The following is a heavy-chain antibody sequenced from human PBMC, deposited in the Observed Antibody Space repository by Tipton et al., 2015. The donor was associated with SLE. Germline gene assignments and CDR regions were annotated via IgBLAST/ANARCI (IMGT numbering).Heavy chain of an antibody. J-gene: IGHJ4*02. CDR3: ARLGARGIVVVAATYYFDY. CDR2: INHSGST. V-gene: IGHV4-34*01. CDR1: GGSFRGYY. D-gene: IGHD2-15*01. Sequence: TLSLTCAVYGGSFRGYYWSWIRQPPGKGLEWIGEINHSGSTNYNPSLKSRVTISVDTSRNQFSLKLSSVTAADTAVYYCARLGARGIVVVAATYYFDYWGQGTLVTVSS.